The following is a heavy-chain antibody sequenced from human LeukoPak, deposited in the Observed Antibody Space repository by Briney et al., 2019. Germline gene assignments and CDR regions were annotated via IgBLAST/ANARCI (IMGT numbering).Heavy chain of an antibody. CDR3: ARDGVQQLVGGFRHRTPLDY. V-gene: IGHV1-46*01. CDR2: INPSGGST. D-gene: IGHD6-6*01. J-gene: IGHJ4*02. CDR1: GYTFTSYY. Sequence: ASVKVSCKASGYTFTSYYMHWVRQAPGQGLEWMGIINPSGGSTSYAQKFQGRVTMTRDMSTSTVYMELSSLRSEDTAVYYCARDGVQQLVGGFRHRTPLDYWGQGTLVTVSS.